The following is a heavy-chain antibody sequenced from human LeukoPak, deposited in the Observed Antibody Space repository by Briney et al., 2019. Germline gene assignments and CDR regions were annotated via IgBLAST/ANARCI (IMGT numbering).Heavy chain of an antibody. D-gene: IGHD6-13*01. CDR1: GRSLSSSSYY. V-gene: IGHV4-39*07. CDR2: IYYSGST. J-gene: IGHJ3*02. Sequence: SETLSLTCSVSGRSLSSSSYYWGWIRQPTGKALEWIGSIYYSGSTYYNPSLKSRVTISVDTSKNQFSLKLSSVTAADTAVYYCARDPISSRSDAFDIWGQGTMVTVSS. CDR3: ARDPISSRSDAFDI.